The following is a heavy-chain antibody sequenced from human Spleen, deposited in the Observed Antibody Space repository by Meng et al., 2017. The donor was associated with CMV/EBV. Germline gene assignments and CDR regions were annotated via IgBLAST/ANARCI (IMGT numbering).Heavy chain of an antibody. CDR2: ISGSGHI. Sequence: RLSCADSGFTFSSYAMSWVRQAPGKGLEWVSSISGSGHIYYAGSVKGRFTISRDNSKNTVYLQMSSLRAEDTAVYYCARGAMAIMGFWGQGTLVTVSS. CDR3: ARGAMAIMGF. V-gene: IGHV3-23*01. D-gene: IGHD5-24*01. CDR1: GFTFSSYA. J-gene: IGHJ4*02.